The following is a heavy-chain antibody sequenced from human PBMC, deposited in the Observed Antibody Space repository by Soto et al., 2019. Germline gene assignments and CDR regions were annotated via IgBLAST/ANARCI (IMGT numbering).Heavy chain of an antibody. J-gene: IGHJ4*02. CDR2: INAGNGNT. D-gene: IGHD6-19*01. CDR3: ARAVAVAADFDY. CDR1: GYTFTSYA. Sequence: ASVKVSCKASGYTFTSYAMHWVRQAPGQRLEWMGRINAGNGNTKYPQKFQGRVTITRDTSASTAYMELSSLRSEDTAVYYCARAVAVAADFDYWGQGTLVTVSS. V-gene: IGHV1-3*01.